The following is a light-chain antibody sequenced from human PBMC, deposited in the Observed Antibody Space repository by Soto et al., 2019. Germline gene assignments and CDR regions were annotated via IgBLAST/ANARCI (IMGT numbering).Light chain of an antibody. V-gene: IGLV1-40*01. CDR1: SSNIGAGYD. J-gene: IGLJ1*01. Sequence: QSVLTQPPSVSGAPGQSVTISCTGSSSNIGAGYDVHWYQQLPGTAPKLLIYGHTNRPSGVPDRFSGSKSGTSASLAITGLQAEDEADYYCQSHDSSLSTYVFGTGTKVTVL. CDR3: QSHDSSLSTYV. CDR2: GHT.